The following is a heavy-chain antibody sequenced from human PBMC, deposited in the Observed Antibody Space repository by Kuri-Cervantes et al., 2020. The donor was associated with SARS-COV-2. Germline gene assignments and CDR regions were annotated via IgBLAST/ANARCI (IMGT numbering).Heavy chain of an antibody. J-gene: IGHJ3*02. CDR2: INHSGNT. D-gene: IGHD2-2*01. CDR1: GGSFSDYY. Sequence: SETLSLTCAVYGGSFSDYYWSWVRQPPGKGLEWIGEINHSGNTNYDPSLKSRVTISIDTSKNQFSLKLSSVTAADTAVYYCARGQYCSSTSCYFIGAFDIWGQGTMVTVSS. V-gene: IGHV4-34*01. CDR3: ARGQYCSSTSCYFIGAFDI.